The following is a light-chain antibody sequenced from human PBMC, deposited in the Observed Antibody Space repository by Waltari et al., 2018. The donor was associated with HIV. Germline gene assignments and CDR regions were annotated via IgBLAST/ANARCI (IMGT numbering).Light chain of an antibody. CDR3: QQYDSYPWT. CDR1: QTISSW. Sequence: DIQLTQSPSTLSAYVGDRVTLTCRASQTISSWLAWYQQKPGTAPKLLIYKASSLESGVSSRFSGSGSGTEFTLTISSLQPDDFATYYCQQYDSYPWTFGQGTKVEIK. J-gene: IGKJ1*01. CDR2: KAS. V-gene: IGKV1-5*03.